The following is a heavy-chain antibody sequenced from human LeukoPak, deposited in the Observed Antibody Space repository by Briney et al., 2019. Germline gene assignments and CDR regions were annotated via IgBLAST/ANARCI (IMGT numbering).Heavy chain of an antibody. CDR2: IRFDGSKT. CDR1: GFTFTSYG. CDR3: AKDVRGEAAAQDY. J-gene: IGHJ4*02. D-gene: IGHD6-13*01. V-gene: IGHV3-30*02. Sequence: PGGSLRLSCVASGFTFTSYGMHWVRQAPGKGPEWVAVIRFDGSKTYYADSVKGRFTISRDTSKNTLYLQMNSPRPEDTAVYYCAKDVRGEAAAQDYWGQGTLVTVSS.